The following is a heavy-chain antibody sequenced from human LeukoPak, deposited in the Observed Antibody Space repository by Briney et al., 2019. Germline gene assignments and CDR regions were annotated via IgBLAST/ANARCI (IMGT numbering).Heavy chain of an antibody. CDR2: ISGSGGNT. J-gene: IGHJ4*02. Sequence: GGSLRLSCAAAGFTFSSYAMSWVRQAPGKGLEWVSAISGSGGNTYYADSVKGRFTISRDNSKNTLSLQMNSLRADDTAVYYCAKELSGGWPFDYWGQGTLVTVSS. V-gene: IGHV3-23*01. CDR1: GFTFSSYA. CDR3: AKELSGGWPFDY. D-gene: IGHD6-19*01.